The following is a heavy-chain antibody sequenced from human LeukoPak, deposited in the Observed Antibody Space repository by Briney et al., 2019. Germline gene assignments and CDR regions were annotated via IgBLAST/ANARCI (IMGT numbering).Heavy chain of an antibody. Sequence: GGSLRLSCVASGFTFINYVMSWVRQVPGKGLEWVSAISGSGGSTYYADSVKGRFTISRDNSKNTLYLQMNSLRAEDTAVYYCAKDPPGGIAAPYYMDVWGKGTTVTVSS. CDR1: GFTFINYV. D-gene: IGHD6-13*01. J-gene: IGHJ6*03. CDR2: ISGSGGST. CDR3: AKDPPGGIAAPYYMDV. V-gene: IGHV3-23*01.